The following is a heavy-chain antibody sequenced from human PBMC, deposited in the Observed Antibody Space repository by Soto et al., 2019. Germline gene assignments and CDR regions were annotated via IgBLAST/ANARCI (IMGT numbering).Heavy chain of an antibody. Sequence: PGESLKISCAASGFTFSSYAMHWVRQAPGKGLEWVAVISYDGSNKYYADSVKGRFTISRDNSKNTLYLQMNSLRAEDTAVYYCAREMEVVAALDVWGQGTTVTVSS. V-gene: IGHV3-30-3*01. D-gene: IGHD2-15*01. CDR2: ISYDGSNK. CDR1: GFTFSSYA. CDR3: AREMEVVAALDV. J-gene: IGHJ6*02.